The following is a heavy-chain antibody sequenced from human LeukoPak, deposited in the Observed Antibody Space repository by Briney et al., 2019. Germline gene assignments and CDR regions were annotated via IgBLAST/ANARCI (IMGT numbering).Heavy chain of an antibody. CDR2: VDPEDGET. CDR1: GYTFTDYY. J-gene: IGHJ3*02. D-gene: IGHD3-22*01. V-gene: IGHV1-69-2*01. Sequence: ASVTVSCKVSGYTFTDYYMHWVQQAPGKGLEWMGLVDPEDGETIYAEKFQGRVTITADTSTDTAYMELSSLRSEDTAVYYCATQGYDSSGTGGPGAFDIWGQGTMVTVSS. CDR3: ATQGYDSSGTGGPGAFDI.